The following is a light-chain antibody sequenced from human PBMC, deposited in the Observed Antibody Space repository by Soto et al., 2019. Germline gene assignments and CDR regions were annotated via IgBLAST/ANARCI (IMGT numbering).Light chain of an antibody. CDR2: AAS. CDR1: QSVITN. CDR3: QQYNNWPST. Sequence: DIVLTQSPGTLSLSPGERATLSCRASQSVITNLAWYQQKSGQAPRLLIYAASTRATDIPARFSGSGSGTEFTLTISNLQSEDFVVYYCQQYNNWPSTFGQGTKVDIK. J-gene: IGKJ1*01. V-gene: IGKV3-15*01.